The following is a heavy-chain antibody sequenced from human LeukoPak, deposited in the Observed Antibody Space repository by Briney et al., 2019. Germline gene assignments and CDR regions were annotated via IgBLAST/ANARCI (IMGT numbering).Heavy chain of an antibody. D-gene: IGHD3-9*01. CDR1: GYTFTGYY. V-gene: IGHV1-2*02. CDR3: ASGYFDLPYYYYYMDV. CDR2: INPNSGGT. Sequence: AAVKVSCKASGYTFTGYYMHWVRQAPGQGLEWMGWINPNSGGTNYAQKFQGRVTMTRDTSISTAYMGLSRLRSDDTAVYYCASGYFDLPYYYYYMDVWGKGTTVTVSS. J-gene: IGHJ6*03.